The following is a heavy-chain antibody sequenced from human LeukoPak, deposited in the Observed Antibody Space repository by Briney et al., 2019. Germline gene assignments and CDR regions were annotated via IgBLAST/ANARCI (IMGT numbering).Heavy chain of an antibody. Sequence: RSSETLSLTCTVSGGSISSSSYYWGWIRQPPGKGLEWIGSIYYSGSTYYNPSLKSRVTISVDTSKNQFSLKLSSVTAADTAVYYCARPHGPYYDILTGYYNGDAFDIWGQGTMVTVSS. CDR1: GGSISSSSYY. CDR3: ARPHGPYYDILTGYYNGDAFDI. CDR2: IYYSGST. J-gene: IGHJ3*02. D-gene: IGHD3-9*01. V-gene: IGHV4-39*01.